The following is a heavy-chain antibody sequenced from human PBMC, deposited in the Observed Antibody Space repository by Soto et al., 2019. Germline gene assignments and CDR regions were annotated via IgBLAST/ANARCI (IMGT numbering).Heavy chain of an antibody. CDR3: TRVGITTFGVDPYGMDV. D-gene: IGHD3-3*01. Sequence: GGSLRLSCTASGFTFGDYAMSWVRQAPGKGLEWVGFIRSKAYGGTTEYAASVKGRFTISRDDSKSIAYLQMNSLKTEDTAVYYCTRVGITTFGVDPYGMDVWGQGTPVTVYS. J-gene: IGHJ6*02. V-gene: IGHV3-49*04. CDR1: GFTFGDYA. CDR2: IRSKAYGGTT.